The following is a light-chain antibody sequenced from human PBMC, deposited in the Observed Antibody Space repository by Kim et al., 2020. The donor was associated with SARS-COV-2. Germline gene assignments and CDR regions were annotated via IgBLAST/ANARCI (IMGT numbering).Light chain of an antibody. CDR2: DVS. Sequence: PGRSFTTSCTGTRSAVCGYNHVSWYQQHPGKVPKLLIYDVSNRPSGVPDRFSGSKSGNTAFLTISGLQADDEADYYCSSFAYMSVVFGGGTQVTVL. CDR3: SSFAYMSVV. J-gene: IGLJ3*02. CDR1: RSAVCGYNH. V-gene: IGLV2-11*01.